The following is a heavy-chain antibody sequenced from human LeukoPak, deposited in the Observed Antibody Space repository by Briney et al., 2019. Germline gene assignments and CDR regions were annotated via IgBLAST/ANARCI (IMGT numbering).Heavy chain of an antibody. CDR1: GFTFTSYA. Sequence: GGSLRLSCAASGFTFTSYAMSWVRQAPGEGLEWVSSISGSGGNTYYADSVKGRFTISRDNSKNTLYLQMNRLRAEDTALYYCAKDPSRSMVRGVIAFDIWGQGTMVTVSS. D-gene: IGHD3-10*01. CDR3: AKDPSRSMVRGVIAFDI. J-gene: IGHJ3*02. V-gene: IGHV3-23*01. CDR2: ISGSGGNT.